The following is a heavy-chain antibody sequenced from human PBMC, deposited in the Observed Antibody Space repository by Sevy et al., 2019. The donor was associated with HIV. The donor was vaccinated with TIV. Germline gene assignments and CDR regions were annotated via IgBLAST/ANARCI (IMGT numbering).Heavy chain of an antibody. CDR3: ARDFSSSSLYYYGMDV. CDR1: GGSISSYY. Sequence: SETLSLTCTVSGGSISSYYWSWIRQPAGKGLEWIGRIYTSGSTNYDPSLKSRVTMSVDTSKNQFSLKLSSVTAADTAAYYCARDFSSSSLYYYGMDVWGQGTTVTVSS. D-gene: IGHD6-6*01. CDR2: IYTSGST. J-gene: IGHJ6*02. V-gene: IGHV4-4*07.